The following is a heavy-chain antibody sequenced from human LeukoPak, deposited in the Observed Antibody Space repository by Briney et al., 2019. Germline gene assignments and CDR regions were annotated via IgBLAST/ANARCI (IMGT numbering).Heavy chain of an antibody. V-gene: IGHV3-23*01. D-gene: IGHD2-15*01. J-gene: IGHJ5*02. CDR2: ISSGGTGT. Sequence: GGSLRLSCAASGFTISSYAMSWVRQAPGKGLEWVSAISSGGTGTYYADSVKGRFTISRDNSKNTLYLQMNSLRAEDTAVYYCARRMVVAATKQFDPWGQGTLVTVSS. CDR1: GFTISSYA. CDR3: ARRMVVAATKQFDP.